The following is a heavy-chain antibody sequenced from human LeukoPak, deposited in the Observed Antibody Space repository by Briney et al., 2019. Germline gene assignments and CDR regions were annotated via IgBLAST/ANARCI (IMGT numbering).Heavy chain of an antibody. CDR3: ARDAYYDFWSGYPRYFDY. J-gene: IGHJ4*02. V-gene: IGHV3-7*01. Sequence: GGSLRLSCAVSGVNFSSYWMSWVRQAPGKGLEWVANIKQDGSEEYYVDSVKGRFTISTDNAKNSPYLQMNSLRAEDTAVYYCARDAYYDFWSGYPRYFDYWGQGTLVTVSS. CDR2: IKQDGSEE. CDR1: GVNFSSYW. D-gene: IGHD3-3*01.